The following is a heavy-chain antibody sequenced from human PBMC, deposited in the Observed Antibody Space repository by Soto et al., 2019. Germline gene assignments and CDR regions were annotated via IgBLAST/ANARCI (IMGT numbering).Heavy chain of an antibody. CDR3: AHTHGDAGAFDG. Sequence: QITLQESGPPLVKPTQTLTLTCSFSGFSLSTTGVGVGWIRQPPGKALEWLALIYWDDDERYSPSLKSRLTITKDTSKNQVVLTMANMDPVDTATYYCAHTHGDAGAFDGWGQGTMVTVSS. CDR1: GFSLSTTGVG. J-gene: IGHJ3*01. V-gene: IGHV2-5*02. CDR2: IYWDDDE. D-gene: IGHD4-17*01.